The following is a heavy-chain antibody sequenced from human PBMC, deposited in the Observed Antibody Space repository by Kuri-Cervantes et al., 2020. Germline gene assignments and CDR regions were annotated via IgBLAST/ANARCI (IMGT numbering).Heavy chain of an antibody. Sequence: ESLKISCTVSGGSVSSGSYYWSWIRQPPGKGLEWTGYIYDSGSTNYNPSLKSRVTISVDTSKNQFSLKLRSVTAADTAVYYCARARDYGDYWYFDLWGRGTLVTVSS. J-gene: IGHJ2*01. CDR3: ARARDYGDYWYFDL. CDR2: IYDSGST. V-gene: IGHV4-61*01. CDR1: GGSVSSGSYY. D-gene: IGHD4-17*01.